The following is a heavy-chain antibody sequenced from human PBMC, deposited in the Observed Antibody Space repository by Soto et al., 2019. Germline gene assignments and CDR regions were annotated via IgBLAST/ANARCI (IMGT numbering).Heavy chain of an antibody. Sequence: PGGSLRLSCAASGFTFSSYEMNWVRQAPGKGLEWVSYITSSGSTKYYADSVKGRFTISRDNAKNSLYLQMNSLRAEDTAVYYCARRYCSSTSCLIDYWGQGTLVTVSS. CDR1: GFTFSSYE. CDR2: ITSSGSTK. D-gene: IGHD2-2*01. CDR3: ARRYCSSTSCLIDY. J-gene: IGHJ4*02. V-gene: IGHV3-48*03.